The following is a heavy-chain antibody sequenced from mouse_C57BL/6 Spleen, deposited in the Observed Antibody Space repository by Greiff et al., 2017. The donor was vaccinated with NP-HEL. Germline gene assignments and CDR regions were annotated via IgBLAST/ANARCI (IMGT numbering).Heavy chain of an antibody. CDR1: GYTFTDYY. Sequence: EVQLQQSGPVLVKPGASVKMSCKASGYTFTDYYMNWVKQSHGKSLEWIGVINPYNGGTSYNQKFKGKATLTVDKSSSTAYMELNSLTSEDSAVYYCARSRDYSNYGGYWYFDVWGTGTTVTVSS. CDR3: ARSRDYSNYGGYWYFDV. D-gene: IGHD2-5*01. V-gene: IGHV1-19*01. CDR2: INPYNGGT. J-gene: IGHJ1*03.